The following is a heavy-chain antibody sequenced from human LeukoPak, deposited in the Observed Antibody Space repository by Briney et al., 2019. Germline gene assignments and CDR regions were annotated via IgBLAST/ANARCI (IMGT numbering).Heavy chain of an antibody. J-gene: IGHJ4*02. CDR3: AKDQNLVATAPFDC. V-gene: IGHV3-23*01. Sequence: GGSLRLSCAASGFTFSSYAMSWVRQAPGKGLEWVSAISGNAGSTYYADSVKGRFTISRDNSKNTLYLQMNSLRAEDTAIYYCAKDQNLVATAPFDCWGQGTLVTGSS. CDR2: ISGNAGST. CDR1: GFTFSSYA. D-gene: IGHD5-12*01.